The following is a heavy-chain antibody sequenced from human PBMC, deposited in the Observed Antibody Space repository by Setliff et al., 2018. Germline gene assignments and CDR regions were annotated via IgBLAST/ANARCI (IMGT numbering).Heavy chain of an antibody. CDR1: GYTFTSYG. CDR3: ARGRERDYNFWSGYYTYYYYGMDV. V-gene: IGHV1-18*01. J-gene: IGHJ6*02. Sequence: ASVKVSCKASGYTFTSYGISWVRQAPGQGLEWMGWISAYNGNTNYAQKLQGRVTMTTDTSTSTAHMELGSLRSEDTAVYYCARGRERDYNFWSGYYTYYYYGMDVWGQGTTVTVSS. CDR2: ISAYNGNT. D-gene: IGHD3-3*01.